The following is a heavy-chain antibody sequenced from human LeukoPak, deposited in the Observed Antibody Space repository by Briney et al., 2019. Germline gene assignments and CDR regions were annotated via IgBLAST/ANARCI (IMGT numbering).Heavy chain of an antibody. D-gene: IGHD4-23*01. J-gene: IGHJ4*02. Sequence: GGSLRLSCAASGFTFSSYAMTWVRQAPGKGLQWVSTISVSGENTYYADSVKGRFTIYRDNSKNTLYLQMNSLRAEDTAVYYCAKDLGVTAGYFDYWGQGTLVTVSS. CDR1: GFTFSSYA. V-gene: IGHV3-23*01. CDR2: ISVSGENT. CDR3: AKDLGVTAGYFDY.